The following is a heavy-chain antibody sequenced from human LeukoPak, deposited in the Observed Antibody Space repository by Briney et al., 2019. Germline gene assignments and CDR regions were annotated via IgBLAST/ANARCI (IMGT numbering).Heavy chain of an antibody. J-gene: IGHJ4*02. CDR1: GFTFSGYA. Sequence: GGSLRLSCAASGFTFSGYAMSWVRQAPGKRLEWVSTIRGSGGSTYYADSVKGRFTISRDNSKNTLYLQMNSLRGEDTAVYYCATEYCTNGVCSYPDYWGQGTLVTVSS. CDR3: ATEYCTNGVCSYPDY. D-gene: IGHD2-8*01. V-gene: IGHV3-23*01. CDR2: IRGSGGST.